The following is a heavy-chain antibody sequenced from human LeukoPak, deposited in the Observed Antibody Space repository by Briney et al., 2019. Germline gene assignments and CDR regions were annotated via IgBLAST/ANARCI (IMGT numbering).Heavy chain of an antibody. CDR1: GCTFSIHS. Sequence: PGGSLRLSCAASGCTFSIHSMTWVRQAPGKGLEWVSVIYGGGRPYYADSVKGRFTISRDNSKNTLYLQMNSLRAEDTAVYYCARIAAAGPFDYWGQGTLVTVSS. D-gene: IGHD6-13*01. V-gene: IGHV3-66*01. CDR3: ARIAAAGPFDY. CDR2: IYGGGRP. J-gene: IGHJ4*02.